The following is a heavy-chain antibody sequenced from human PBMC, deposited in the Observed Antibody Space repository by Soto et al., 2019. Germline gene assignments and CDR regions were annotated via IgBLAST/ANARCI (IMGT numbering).Heavy chain of an antibody. J-gene: IGHJ4*02. V-gene: IGHV1-2*02. CDR2: INPNSGGT. CDR3: ARDYDILAGYNYFDY. D-gene: IGHD3-9*01. CDR1: GYTFTGYY. Sequence: ASVKVSCKASGYTFTGYYMHWVRQAPGQGLEWMGWINPNSGGTNYAQKFQGRVTMTRDTSISTAYMELSRLRSDDTAVYYCARDYDILAGYNYFDYWGQGTLVTVSS.